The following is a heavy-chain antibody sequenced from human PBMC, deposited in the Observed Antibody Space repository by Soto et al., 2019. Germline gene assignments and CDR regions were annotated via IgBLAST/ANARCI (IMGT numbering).Heavy chain of an antibody. Sequence: GGSLRLSWAAAEFTVSSNYMSWVRQAPGKGLEWVSVIYSGGSTYYADSVKGRVTISRHNSKNTLYLQMNSLRAEDTAVYYCARDWGGPYYYYGMDVWGQGTTVTVSS. J-gene: IGHJ6*02. CDR1: EFTVSSNY. D-gene: IGHD2-21*01. V-gene: IGHV3-53*04. CDR2: IYSGGST. CDR3: ARDWGGPYYYYGMDV.